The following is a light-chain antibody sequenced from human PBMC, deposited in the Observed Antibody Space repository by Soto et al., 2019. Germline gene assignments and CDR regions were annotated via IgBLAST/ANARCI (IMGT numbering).Light chain of an antibody. CDR2: GNS. J-gene: IGLJ2*01. CDR1: SSNIGAGYD. Sequence: QLVLTQPPSVSGAPGQRVTISCTGSSSNIGAGYDVYWYQQLPGTAPKLLIYGNSNRPSGVPDRFSGSKSGTSASLAITGLQAEDEADYYCQSYDSSLSGSVVFGGGTKLTV. V-gene: IGLV1-40*01. CDR3: QSYDSSLSGSVV.